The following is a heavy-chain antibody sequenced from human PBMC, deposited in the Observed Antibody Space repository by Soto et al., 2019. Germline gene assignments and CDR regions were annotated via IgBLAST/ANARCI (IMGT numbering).Heavy chain of an antibody. V-gene: IGHV4-4*07. D-gene: IGHD1-7*01. CDR3: ARVGKLELQGGAFDI. CDR1: GGSISSYY. J-gene: IGHJ3*02. Sequence: KPSETLSLTCTVSGGSISSYYWSWIRQPAGKGLEWIGRIYTSGSTNYNPSLKSRVTMSVDTSKNQFSLKLSSVTAAGTAVYYCARVGKLELQGGAFDIWGQGTMVTVSS. CDR2: IYTSGST.